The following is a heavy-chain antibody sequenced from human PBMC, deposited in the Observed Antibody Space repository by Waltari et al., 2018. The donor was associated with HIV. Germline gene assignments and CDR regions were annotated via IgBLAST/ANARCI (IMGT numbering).Heavy chain of an antibody. Sequence: QVQLVQSGSELKKPGASVRVSCKASGYSITSHAITWVRQAPGQGLEWMGWINTDTGNPTYAPGFTARFVFSVDSTVRTAYLQISSLMVDDTAVYYCARTLVSSGLVRFDPWGQGTLVTVSS. J-gene: IGHJ5*02. CDR3: ARTLVSSGLVRFDP. CDR1: GYSITSHA. D-gene: IGHD6-6*01. CDR2: INTDTGNP. V-gene: IGHV7-4-1*02.